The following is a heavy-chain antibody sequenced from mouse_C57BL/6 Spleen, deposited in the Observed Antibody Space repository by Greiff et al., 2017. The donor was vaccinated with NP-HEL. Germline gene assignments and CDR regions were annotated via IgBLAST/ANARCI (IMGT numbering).Heavy chain of an antibody. V-gene: IGHV1-53*01. CDR1: GYPFPSYW. J-gene: IGHJ3*01. CDR2: INPSNVGT. Sequence: QVQLQQPGTELVKPGASVKLSCKASGYPFPSYWMHWVTQRPGQGLEWIGNINPSNVGTNYSEELKSKATLTVDKSSSTAYMQLSSLTSEDSAVYYCARGAAQATGSYWGQGTLVTVSA. D-gene: IGHD3-2*02. CDR3: ARGAAQATGSY.